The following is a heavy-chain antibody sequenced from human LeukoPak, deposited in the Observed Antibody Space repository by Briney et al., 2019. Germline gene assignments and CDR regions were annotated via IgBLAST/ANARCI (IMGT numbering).Heavy chain of an antibody. CDR3: ARGRREQLVENWFDP. Sequence: GGSLRLSCAASGFTFSSYAMSWVRQAPGKGLEGFSFISGSGGSTFYAGSVKGRFTISRDNSKNTLYLQMNSLRAEDTAVYYCARGRREQLVENWFDPWGQGTLVTVSS. D-gene: IGHD6-13*01. V-gene: IGHV3-23*01. J-gene: IGHJ5*02. CDR2: ISGSGGST. CDR1: GFTFSSYA.